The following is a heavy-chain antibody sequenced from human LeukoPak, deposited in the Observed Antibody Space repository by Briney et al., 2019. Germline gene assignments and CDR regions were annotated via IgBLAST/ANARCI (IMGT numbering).Heavy chain of an antibody. V-gene: IGHV3-30-3*01. CDR1: GFTFSSYA. Sequence: GGSLRLSRAASGFTFSSYAMHWVRQAPAKGLEWVAVISYDGSNKYYADSVKGRFTISGDNSKNTLYLQMNSLRAEDTAVYYCARDLRDGYNTGFDYWGQGTLVTVSS. D-gene: IGHD5-24*01. J-gene: IGHJ4*02. CDR2: ISYDGSNK. CDR3: ARDLRDGYNTGFDY.